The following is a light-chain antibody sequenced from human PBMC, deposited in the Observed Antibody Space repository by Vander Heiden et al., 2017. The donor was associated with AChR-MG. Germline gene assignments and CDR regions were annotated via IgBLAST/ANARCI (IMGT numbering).Light chain of an antibody. CDR2: EVS. Sequence: QSALTQPASVSWSPGPSITISCPRTSSDVVGNNYVSWYQQHPGKAPKLMIYEVSNRPSGVPNRFSGSKSGNTASLTISGLQAEDEADYYCSSYTSSITSVVFGGGTKLTVL. J-gene: IGLJ2*01. CDR3: SSYTSSITSVV. CDR1: SSDVVGNNY. V-gene: IGLV2-14*01.